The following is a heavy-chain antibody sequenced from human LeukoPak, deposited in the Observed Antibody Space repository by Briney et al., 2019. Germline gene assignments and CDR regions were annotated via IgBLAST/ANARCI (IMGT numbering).Heavy chain of an antibody. CDR1: GFTFSSYG. CDR2: ISYDGSNK. Sequence: PGRSLRLSCAASGFTFSSYGMHWVRQAPGKGLEWVAVISYDGSNKYYADSVKGRFTISRDNSKNTLYLQMNSLRAEDTAVYYCAKEHMVRGVIITGLDYWGQRTLVTVSS. D-gene: IGHD3-10*01. CDR3: AKEHMVRGVIITGLDY. J-gene: IGHJ4*02. V-gene: IGHV3-30*18.